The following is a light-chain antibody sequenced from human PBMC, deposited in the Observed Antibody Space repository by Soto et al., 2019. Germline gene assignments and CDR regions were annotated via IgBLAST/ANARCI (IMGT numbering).Light chain of an antibody. CDR2: GAS. Sequence: EIVLTQSPGTLSLSPGERATLSCRASQGVRSNFLAWYQQKPGQAPRFLIYGASNRATGIPDRFSGSGSGTDFTLTISRLEPEDFAVYYWQQYGWSLTFGGGTKLEIK. V-gene: IGKV3-20*01. CDR3: QQYGWSLT. CDR1: QGVRSNF. J-gene: IGKJ4*01.